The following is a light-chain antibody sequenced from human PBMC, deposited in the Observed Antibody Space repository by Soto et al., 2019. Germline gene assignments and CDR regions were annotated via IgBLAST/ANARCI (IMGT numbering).Light chain of an antibody. CDR1: QSASSSY. CDR2: GAS. J-gene: IGKJ1*01. CDR3: QQYGSSPWT. Sequence: EIVLTQSPGTLSLSPGERATLSCRASQSASSSYLAWYQQKPGQAPRLLIYGASSRATGIPDRFSGSESGTDFTLTISRLEPEDFAVYYCQQYGSSPWTFGQGTKVEIK. V-gene: IGKV3-20*01.